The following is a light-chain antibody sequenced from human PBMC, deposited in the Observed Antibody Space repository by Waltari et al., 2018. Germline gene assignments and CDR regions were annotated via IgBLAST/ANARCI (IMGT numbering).Light chain of an antibody. CDR1: QSFSDW. Sequence: DIHMTQSPSTLSASVGDRVTITCRASQSFSDWLAWYQQKPGTAPKLLIYRASSLKSGVPSRFSGSESGTEFTLTINSLQPDDVATYYCQQYNSYPYTFGQGTKLEIK. CDR3: QQYNSYPYT. V-gene: IGKV1-5*03. CDR2: RAS. J-gene: IGKJ2*01.